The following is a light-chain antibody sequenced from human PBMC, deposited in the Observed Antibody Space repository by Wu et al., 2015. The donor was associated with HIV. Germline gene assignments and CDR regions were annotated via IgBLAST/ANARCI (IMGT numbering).Light chain of an antibody. V-gene: IGKV3-11*01. CDR1: QSVSNN. CDR3: QQRSNWPPYS. CDR2: GAS. J-gene: IGKJ2*03. Sequence: EIVMTQSPGTLSVSPGERVTLSCRASQSVSNNLAWYQQKPGQAPRLLIYGASSRATGIPARFSGSGSGTDFTLTISSLEPEDFAVYYCQQRSNWPPYSFGQGTKLEIK.